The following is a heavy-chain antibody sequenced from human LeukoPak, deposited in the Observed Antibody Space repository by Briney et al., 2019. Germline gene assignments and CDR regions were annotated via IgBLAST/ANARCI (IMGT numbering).Heavy chain of an antibody. CDR3: ARGNVPTTNH. Sequence: ASVKVSCKASGYTFSSYDINWVRQATGQGLEWVGWINTYNGNTNYAQNLQGRVTMTTDTSTSTAYMELRSLRSDDTAVYYCARGNVPTTNHWGQGTLVTVSS. J-gene: IGHJ5*02. CDR1: GYTFSSYD. CDR2: INTYNGNT. D-gene: IGHD2-2*01. V-gene: IGHV1-18*01.